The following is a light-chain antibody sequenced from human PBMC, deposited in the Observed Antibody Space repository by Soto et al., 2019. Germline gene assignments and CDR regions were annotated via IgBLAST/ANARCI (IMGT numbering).Light chain of an antibody. Sequence: EIVLTQSPGTLSLSPGERATLSCRASQSVGTTYLARYQQKPGQAPRILIYGASSRATGIPDRLTGSGSGTDFTLTISRLEPEDFAVYYCQHYGSSPLTFGGGTKVEIK. V-gene: IGKV3-20*01. J-gene: IGKJ4*02. CDR3: QHYGSSPLT. CDR2: GAS. CDR1: QSVGTTY.